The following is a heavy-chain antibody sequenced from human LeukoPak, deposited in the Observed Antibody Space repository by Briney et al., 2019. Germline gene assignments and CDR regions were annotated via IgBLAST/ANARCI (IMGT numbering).Heavy chain of an antibody. CDR1: GASISSGDYY. V-gene: IGHV4-30-4*01. Sequence: KSSETLSLTCTVSGASISSGDYYCSWIRQPPGKGLEWIGYIYYSGSTYYNPSLKSRVTISVDTSKNQFSLKLSSVTAADTAVYYCARVSDRSYYFDYWGQGTLVTVSS. J-gene: IGHJ4*02. CDR2: IYYSGST. D-gene: IGHD1-14*01. CDR3: ARVSDRSYYFDY.